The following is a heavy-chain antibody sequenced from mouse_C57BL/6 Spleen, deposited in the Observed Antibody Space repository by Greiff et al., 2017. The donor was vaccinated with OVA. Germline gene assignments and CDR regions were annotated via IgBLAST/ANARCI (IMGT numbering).Heavy chain of an antibody. D-gene: IGHD1-1*02. CDR1: GYTFTSYW. CDR3: EVAVDY. CDR2: IYPGSGST. Sequence: QVQLQQPGAELVKPGASVKMSCKASGYTFTSYWITWVKQRPGQGLEWIGDIYPGSGSTNYNEKFKRKATLTLDTSSSTAYMQLSSLTSEDSAVYYCEVAVDYWGQGTTLTVSS. J-gene: IGHJ2*01. V-gene: IGHV1-55*01.